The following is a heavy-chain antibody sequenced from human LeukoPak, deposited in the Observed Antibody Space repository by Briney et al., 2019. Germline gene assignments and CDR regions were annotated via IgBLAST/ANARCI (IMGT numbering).Heavy chain of an antibody. V-gene: IGHV3-48*03. CDR3: ARDTVNGPFVISLDL. CDR1: GFSLRSSE. J-gene: IGHJ5*02. D-gene: IGHD2-8*01. CDR2: INSADNVE. Sequence: GSLRLPCAASGFSLRSSEMNWVRQAPGKGPEWVAHINSADNVEYYTESVRGRFTMSRDNAKDLLYLQMNSLRDEATAVYYCARDTVNGPFVISLDLWGQGVLVTVSS.